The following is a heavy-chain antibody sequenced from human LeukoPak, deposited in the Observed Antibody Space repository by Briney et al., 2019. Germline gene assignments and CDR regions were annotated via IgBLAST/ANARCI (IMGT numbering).Heavy chain of an antibody. V-gene: IGHV3-48*01. CDR2: ISGDGNAK. CDR3: ARGASRADY. J-gene: IGHJ4*02. Sequence: GGSLRLSCAASGFSFSSYSINWVRQAPGKGLEWVSYISGDGNAKHYTDSVKGRFTISRDNAKNALYLQMNSLRAEDTAVYYCARGASRADYWGQGTLVTVSS. CDR1: GFSFSSYS.